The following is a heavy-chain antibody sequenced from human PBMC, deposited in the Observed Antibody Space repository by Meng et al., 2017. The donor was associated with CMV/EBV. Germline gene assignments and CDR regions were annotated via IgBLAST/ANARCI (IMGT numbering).Heavy chain of an antibody. J-gene: IGHJ4*02. CDR2: ISSSSSYI. D-gene: IGHD3-10*01. Sequence: GESLKISCAASGFTFSSYSMNWVRQAPGKGLEWVSSISSSSSYIYYADSVKGRFTISRDNAKNSLYLQMNSLRAEDTAVYYCARDNFIWFGELYPGVDYWGQGTLVPSPQ. CDR3: ARDNFIWFGELYPGVDY. CDR1: GFTFSSYS. V-gene: IGHV3-21*01.